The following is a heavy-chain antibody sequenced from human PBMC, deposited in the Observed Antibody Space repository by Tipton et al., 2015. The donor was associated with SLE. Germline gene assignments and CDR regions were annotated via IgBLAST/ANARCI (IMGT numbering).Heavy chain of an antibody. CDR3: ARYYCTTTRCYYFDY. CDR2: LYYTGIT. V-gene: IGHV4-59*11. D-gene: IGHD2-2*01. CDR1: GGSISGHY. Sequence: LRLSCTVSGGSISGHYWSWIRQPPGRGLEWIGYLYYTGITDYNPSLKRRVTISVDTSKNQFSLKLRSVTAADTAVYFCARYYCTTTRCYYFDYWGRGTLVTVSS. J-gene: IGHJ4*02.